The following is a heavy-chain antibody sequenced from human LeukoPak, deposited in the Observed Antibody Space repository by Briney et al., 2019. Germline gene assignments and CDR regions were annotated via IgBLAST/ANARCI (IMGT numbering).Heavy chain of an antibody. CDR2: ITPNSGDT. Sequence: ASVKVSCNTSEHTFMDYYIHWVRQAPGQGLEWMGRITPNSGDTNYAQKFQGRVTMTRDTSSTTAFMELSRLTSDDTAVYYCATEGRRDAFDVWGQGTMVTVSS. CDR1: EHTFMDYY. CDR3: ATEGRRDAFDV. J-gene: IGHJ3*01. V-gene: IGHV1-2*02.